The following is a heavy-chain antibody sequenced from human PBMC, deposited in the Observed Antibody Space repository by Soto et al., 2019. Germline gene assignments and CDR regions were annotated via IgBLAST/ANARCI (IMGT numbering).Heavy chain of an antibody. CDR2: IYYSGST. CDR3: ATQEVGGSYVYTFDP. CDR1: GGSISSSSYY. Sequence: SETLSLTCTVSGGSISSSSYYWGWIRQPPGKGLEWIGSIYYSGSTYYNPSLKSRVTISVDTSRNHFSLKLSSVTAADTAVYYCATQEVGGSYVYTFDPWGQGTLVTVSS. J-gene: IGHJ5*02. D-gene: IGHD1-26*01. V-gene: IGHV4-39*02.